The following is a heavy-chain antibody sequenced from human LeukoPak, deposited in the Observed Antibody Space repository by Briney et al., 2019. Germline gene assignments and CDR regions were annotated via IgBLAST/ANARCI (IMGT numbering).Heavy chain of an antibody. D-gene: IGHD3-10*01. CDR1: GFTFGDYA. V-gene: IGHV3-49*04. CDR3: TRFMVRGVIIYMDV. Sequence: QPGGSLRLSCTASGFTFGDYAMSWVRQAPGKGLEWVGFIRSKTYGGTTEYAASVKGRFTMSRDDSKSIAYLQMNSLKTEDTAMYYCTRFMVRGVIIYMDVWGKGTTVTVTS. CDR2: IRSKTYGGTT. J-gene: IGHJ6*03.